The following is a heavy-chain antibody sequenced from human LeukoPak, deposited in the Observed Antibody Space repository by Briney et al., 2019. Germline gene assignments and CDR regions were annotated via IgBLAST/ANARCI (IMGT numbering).Heavy chain of an antibody. CDR1: GASISTHH. CDR2: MYNSGST. D-gene: IGHD3-22*01. CDR3: ARSNGYSKFDY. J-gene: IGHJ4*02. Sequence: SETLSLTCTVSGASISTHHWSWIRQPPGKGLEWIGHMYNSGSTNYNPSLKSRVTISVDTSKNQFSLNLSSVTATDTAVYYCARSNGYSKFDYWGQGTLVTVSS. V-gene: IGHV4-59*08.